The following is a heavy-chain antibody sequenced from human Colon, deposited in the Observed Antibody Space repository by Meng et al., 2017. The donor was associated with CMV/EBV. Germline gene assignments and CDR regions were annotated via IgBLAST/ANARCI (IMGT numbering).Heavy chain of an antibody. Sequence: QAEVVQSVAGVKEPGASVKVSCKASGFTFTGHYMHWVRQAPGQVLEWMGWIDANSGGTNYAQKFQGRLTMTRDTSISTVYMELNWLRSDDTAVYFCARDGIRGVFFFDYWGQGTLVTVSS. CDR2: IDANSGGT. CDR3: ARDGIRGVFFFDY. V-gene: IGHV1-2*02. D-gene: IGHD1-14*01. J-gene: IGHJ4*02. CDR1: GFTFTGHY.